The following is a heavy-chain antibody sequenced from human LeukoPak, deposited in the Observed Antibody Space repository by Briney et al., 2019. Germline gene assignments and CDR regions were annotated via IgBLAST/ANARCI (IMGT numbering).Heavy chain of an antibody. D-gene: IGHD5-12*01. CDR2: ISYDGENK. V-gene: IGHV3-30*04. Sequence: GGSLRLSCAASEFDISGQAMHWVRQAPGKGLEWVALISYDGENKHYSDSVKGRFTVSRDNSRNTLFLQMQSLRPADTAVYYCAAMDISQMTKFHGIDYWGQGTLVTVSS. CDR1: EFDISGQA. CDR3: AAMDISQMTKFHGIDY. J-gene: IGHJ4*02.